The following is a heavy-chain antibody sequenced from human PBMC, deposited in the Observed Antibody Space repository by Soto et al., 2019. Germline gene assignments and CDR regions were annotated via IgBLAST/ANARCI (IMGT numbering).Heavy chain of an antibody. CDR1: GGSISSSNW. Sequence: SETLSLTCAVSGGSISSSNWWSWVRQPPGKGLEWIGEIYHSGSTNYNPSLKSRVTISVDKSKNQFSLKLSSVTAADTAVYYCARIGGIVVAPMGYYYYYGMDVWGQGTTVT. CDR3: ARIGGIVVAPMGYYYYYGMDV. D-gene: IGHD3-22*01. CDR2: IYHSGST. V-gene: IGHV4-4*02. J-gene: IGHJ6*02.